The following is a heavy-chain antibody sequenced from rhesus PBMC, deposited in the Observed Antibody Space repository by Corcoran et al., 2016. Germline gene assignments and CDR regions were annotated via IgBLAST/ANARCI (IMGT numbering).Heavy chain of an antibody. V-gene: IGHV3S5*01. Sequence: GGGLVQPGGSLRLSCAASGFIFGNYGMHWVRQAPGKGLDWVSAISYTGGSTYYADSVKGRFTISRDNSKNTVSLQMNNLRPEDTAVYYCAKEAVGSADYWGQGVLVTVSS. D-gene: IGHD5-24*01. CDR2: ISYTGGST. CDR3: AKEAVGSADY. CDR1: GFIFGNYG. J-gene: IGHJ4*01.